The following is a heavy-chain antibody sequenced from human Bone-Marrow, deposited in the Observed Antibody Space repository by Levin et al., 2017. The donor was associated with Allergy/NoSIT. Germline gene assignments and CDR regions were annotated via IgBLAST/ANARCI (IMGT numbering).Heavy chain of an antibody. Sequence: GGSLRLSCVVSGFTFRNYVVSWVRQVPGKGLEWVSSVSGSGDSTYYADSVRGRFTISRDNSKNTLYLQMNSLRAEDTAVYYCAKDPDYGDYSSYWYFDLRGRGTLVTVSS. V-gene: IGHV3-23*01. J-gene: IGHJ2*01. D-gene: IGHD4-17*01. CDR3: AKDPDYGDYSSYWYFDL. CDR1: GFTFRNYV. CDR2: VSGSGDST.